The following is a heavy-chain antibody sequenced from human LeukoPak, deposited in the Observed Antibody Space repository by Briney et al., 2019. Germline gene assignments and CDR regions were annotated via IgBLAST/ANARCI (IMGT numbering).Heavy chain of an antibody. CDR2: ISSSSSYI. D-gene: IGHD3-10*01. CDR3: ARLIRSITMVRGVSYYYYMDV. V-gene: IGHV3-21*01. J-gene: IGHJ6*03. CDR1: GFTFSSYS. Sequence: GGSLRLSCAASGFTFSSYSMNWFRQAPEKGLEWVSSISSSSSYIYYADSVKGRFTISRDNAKNSLYLQMNSLRAEDTAVYYCARLIRSITMVRGVSYYYYMDVWGKGTTVTVSS.